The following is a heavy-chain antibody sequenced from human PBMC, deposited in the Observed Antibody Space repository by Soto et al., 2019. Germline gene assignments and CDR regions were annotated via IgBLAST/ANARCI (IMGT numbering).Heavy chain of an antibody. J-gene: IGHJ4*02. CDR2: IHGGNGIT. CDR3: ARDYYYDRSGNDDY. D-gene: IGHD3-22*01. Sequence: ASLKVSCKSSGYTFARYAIHWVRQAPGQTLEWMGWIHGGNGITKYSEKFQGRVTITRDTSATTSYMELSNLRSEDTAVYYCARDYYYDRSGNDDYWGQGTLVTVPS. V-gene: IGHV1-3*01. CDR1: GYTFARYA.